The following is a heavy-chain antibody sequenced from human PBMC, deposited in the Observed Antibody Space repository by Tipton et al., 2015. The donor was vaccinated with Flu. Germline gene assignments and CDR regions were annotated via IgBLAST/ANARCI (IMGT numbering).Heavy chain of an antibody. CDR1: GYSISSGYY. V-gene: IGHV4-38-2*01. CDR3: ARNLIMWAGEPSAPLDN. Sequence: TLSLTCVVSGYSISSGYYWGWIRQPPSKGLEWIGSVYHDGSTSYNPPLDGRVTISVDTSKNQFSLRLTSVTAADTAVYYCARNLIMWAGEPSAPLDNWGQGILVTVSS. J-gene: IGHJ4*02. D-gene: IGHD3-10*01. CDR2: VYHDGST.